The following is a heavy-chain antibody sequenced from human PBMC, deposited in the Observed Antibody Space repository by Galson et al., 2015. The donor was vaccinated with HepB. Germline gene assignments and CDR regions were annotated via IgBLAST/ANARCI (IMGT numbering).Heavy chain of an antibody. CDR2: INPSGGST. Sequence: QSGAEVKKPGASVKVSCKASGYTFTSYYMHWVRQAPGQGLEWMGIINPSGGSTSYAQKFQGRVTMTRDTSTSTVYMELSSLRSEDTAVYYCARAIVGDQGLYGMDVWGQGTTVTVSS. V-gene: IGHV1-46*01. CDR3: ARAIVGDQGLYGMDV. J-gene: IGHJ6*02. CDR1: GYTFTSYY. D-gene: IGHD3-22*01.